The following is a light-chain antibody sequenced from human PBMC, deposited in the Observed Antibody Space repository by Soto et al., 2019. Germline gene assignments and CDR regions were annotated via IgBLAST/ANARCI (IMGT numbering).Light chain of an antibody. CDR2: LAS. J-gene: IGKJ5*01. CDR1: QGIRNP. CDR3: QQVDSYPIT. Sequence: IQLTQSPSSLSASVGDRVTITCRASQGIRNPLAWYQQKPGKGPKLLIYLASTLQSGVPSRFSGSGSGTDFTLTISSLQPVDFATYYCQQVDSYPITFGQGTRLEIK. V-gene: IGKV1-9*01.